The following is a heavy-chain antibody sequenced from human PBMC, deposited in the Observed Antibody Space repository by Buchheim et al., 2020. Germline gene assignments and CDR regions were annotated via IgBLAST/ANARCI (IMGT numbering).Heavy chain of an antibody. J-gene: IGHJ4*02. CDR2: INPIDGRT. CDR3: ARDRLPWSTAMVFDY. Sequence: QVQLVQSGAEVRKPGASVKVSCKASGYTFITYYIHWVRQAPGQGLEWMGMINPIDGRTTYAHKFQGRVTMTRETSTSTVYMELSSLGSEDTAMYYCARDRLPWSTAMVFDYWGQGTL. D-gene: IGHD5-18*01. V-gene: IGHV1-46*01. CDR1: GYTFITYY.